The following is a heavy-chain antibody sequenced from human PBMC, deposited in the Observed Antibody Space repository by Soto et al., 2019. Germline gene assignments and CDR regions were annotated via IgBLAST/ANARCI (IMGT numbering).Heavy chain of an antibody. Sequence: PSETLSLTCTVSGGSISSYYWSWIRQPPGKGLGWIGYIYYSGSTNYNPSLKSRVTISVDTSKNRFSLKLSSVTAADTAVYYCARSSSGWYPHYFDYWGQGTLVTVSS. CDR1: GGSISSYY. CDR2: IYYSGST. J-gene: IGHJ4*02. D-gene: IGHD6-19*01. CDR3: ARSSSGWYPHYFDY. V-gene: IGHV4-59*01.